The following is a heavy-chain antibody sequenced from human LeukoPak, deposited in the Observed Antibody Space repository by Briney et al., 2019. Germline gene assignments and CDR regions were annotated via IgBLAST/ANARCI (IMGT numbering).Heavy chain of an antibody. J-gene: IGHJ4*02. Sequence: GGSLRLSCAASGFTFSTYEMNWVRQGPGEGLEWVSYISSSGRTIHYADSVQGRFTISREDAKNSLHLQMNSLRAEDPAVYYCARTAHHESSWYNLDFWGPGTLVTVSS. CDR1: GFTFSTYE. V-gene: IGHV3-48*03. CDR3: ARTAHHESSWYNLDF. CDR2: ISSSGRTI. D-gene: IGHD3-22*01.